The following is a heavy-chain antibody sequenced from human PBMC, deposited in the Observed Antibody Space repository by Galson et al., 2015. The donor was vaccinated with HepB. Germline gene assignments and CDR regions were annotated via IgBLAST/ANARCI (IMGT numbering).Heavy chain of an antibody. D-gene: IGHD4-17*01. V-gene: IGHV1-18*04. CDR1: GYTFTRYG. Sequence: SVKVSCKASGYTFTRYGISWVRQAPGQGLEWMGWISAYNGNTNYAQKLQGRVTMTTDTSTSTAYMELRSLRSDDTAVYYCARGLYGDKHYYYYGMDVWGQGTTVTVSS. CDR2: ISAYNGNT. J-gene: IGHJ6*02. CDR3: ARGLYGDKHYYYYGMDV.